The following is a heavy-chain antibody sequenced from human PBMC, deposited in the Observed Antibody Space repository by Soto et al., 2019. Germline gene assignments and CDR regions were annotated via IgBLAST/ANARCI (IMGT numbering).Heavy chain of an antibody. CDR3: ARVSSGWSNYFDY. Sequence: PSETLSLTCTVSGGCMSTYYWSWIRQPPGKGLEWIGYIYYSGSTSHNPSLKSRVTISGDTSKNQFSLKLNSVTAADTAVYYCARVSSGWSNYFDYWGQGTPVTVSS. V-gene: IGHV4-59*01. CDR1: GGCMSTYY. CDR2: IYYSGST. J-gene: IGHJ4*02. D-gene: IGHD6-13*01.